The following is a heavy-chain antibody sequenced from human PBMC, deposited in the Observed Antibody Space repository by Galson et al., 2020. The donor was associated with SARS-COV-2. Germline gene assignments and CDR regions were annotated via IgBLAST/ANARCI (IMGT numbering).Heavy chain of an antibody. D-gene: IGHD3-10*01. CDR1: GGTFSSYA. CDR2: TIPTFGTA. CDR3: ASLITMVRGVITPGAFDI. J-gene: IGHJ3*02. V-gene: IGHV1-69*13. Sequence: SVKVSCKASGGTFSSYAISWVRQAPGQGLEWMGGTIPTFGTANYAQKLQGSVTITADESTSTAYMELSSLRSEDTAVYYCASLITMVRGVITPGAFDIWGQGTMVTVSS.